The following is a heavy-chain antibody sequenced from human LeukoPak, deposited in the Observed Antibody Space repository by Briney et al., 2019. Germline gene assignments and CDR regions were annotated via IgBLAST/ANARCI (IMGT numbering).Heavy chain of an antibody. V-gene: IGHV3-23*01. CDR3: ARDGATIVFDI. Sequence: GGTLRLSCAASGFTFSSYGMSWVRQAPGKGLEWVSAISGSGGSTYYADSVKGRFTISRDNAKNTVYLQMNSLRAEDTAVYYCARDGATIVFDIWGQGTMVTVSS. CDR1: GFTFSSYG. CDR2: ISGSGGST. D-gene: IGHD5-24*01. J-gene: IGHJ3*02.